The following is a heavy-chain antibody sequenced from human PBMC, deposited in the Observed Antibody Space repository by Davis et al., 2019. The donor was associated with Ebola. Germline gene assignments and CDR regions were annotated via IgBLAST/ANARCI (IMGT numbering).Heavy chain of an antibody. CDR2: INAGNGNT. D-gene: IGHD2-2*01. CDR3: ARDGCSSTNCLSKYNWFDP. V-gene: IGHV1-3*01. CDR1: GYTFTSYA. Sequence: ASVKVSCKASGYTFTSYAMHWVRQAPGQRLEWMGWINAGNGNTKYSQKFQGRVTITRDTSASTAYMELSSLRSEDTAVYYCARDGCSSTNCLSKYNWFDPWGQGTLVTVSS. J-gene: IGHJ5*02.